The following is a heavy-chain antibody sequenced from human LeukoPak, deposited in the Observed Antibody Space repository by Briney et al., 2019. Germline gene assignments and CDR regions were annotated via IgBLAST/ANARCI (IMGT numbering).Heavy chain of an antibody. CDR3: ARTHFGGARYPNWFDP. CDR2: TYYRSKWYN. V-gene: IGHV6-1*01. CDR1: GDSVSSDSAA. J-gene: IGHJ5*02. Sequence: SQTLSLTCAIFGDSVSSDSAAWNWIRQSPSRGLEWLGRTYYRSKWYNDYAVSVKSRITINPDTSKNQFSLQLNSVTPEDTAVYYCARTHFGGARYPNWFDPWGQGTLVTVSS. D-gene: IGHD3-16*01.